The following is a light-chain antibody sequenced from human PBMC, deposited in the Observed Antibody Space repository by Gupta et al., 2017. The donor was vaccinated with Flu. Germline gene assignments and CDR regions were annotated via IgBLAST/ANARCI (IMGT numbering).Light chain of an antibody. CDR2: EVS. J-gene: IGLJ3*02. CDR3: SSYAGSNNWV. CDR1: SSDVGGYKY. V-gene: IGLV2-8*01. Sequence: SVTISCTGTSSDVGGYKYGSWYQQHPGKAPKLMIYEVSKRPSGVPDRFSGYKSGNTASLTVSGLQAEDEADDYCSSYAGSNNWVFGGGTELTVL.